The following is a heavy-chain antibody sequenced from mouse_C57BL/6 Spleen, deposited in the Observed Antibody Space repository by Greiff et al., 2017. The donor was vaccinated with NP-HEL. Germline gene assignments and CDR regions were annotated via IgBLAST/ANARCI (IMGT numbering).Heavy chain of an antibody. CDR2: INYDGSST. CDR3: AREGSSYYYAMDY. D-gene: IGHD1-1*01. J-gene: IGHJ4*01. Sequence: EVMLVESEGGLVQPGSSMKLSCTASGFTFSDYYMAWVRQVPEKGLEWVANINYDGSSTYYLDSLKSRFIISRDNAKNILYLQMSSLKSEDTATYYFAREGSSYYYAMDYWGQGTAVTVSS. CDR1: GFTFSDYY. V-gene: IGHV5-16*01.